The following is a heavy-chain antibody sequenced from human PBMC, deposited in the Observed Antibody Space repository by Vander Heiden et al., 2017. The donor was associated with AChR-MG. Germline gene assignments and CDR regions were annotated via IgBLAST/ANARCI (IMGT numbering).Heavy chain of an antibody. V-gene: IGHV4-31*02. CDR2: SYHGGSA. Sequence: QVHLPESGPGLAKPAQTLFPTCTVSGDPITSGSYHWSWIRQHTGKGLEWIGYSYHGGSAGHNPSLKGRLTMSVDRSKNQFSLSLTSVTAADTAVYYCARVFGYSGYAKYYFDYWGQGTLVTVSS. D-gene: IGHD5-12*01. CDR3: ARVFGYSGYAKYYFDY. J-gene: IGHJ4*02. CDR1: GDPITSGSYH.